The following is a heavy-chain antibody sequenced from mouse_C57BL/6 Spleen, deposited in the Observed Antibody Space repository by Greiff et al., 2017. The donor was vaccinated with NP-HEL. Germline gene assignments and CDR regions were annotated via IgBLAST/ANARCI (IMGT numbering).Heavy chain of an antibody. J-gene: IGHJ2*01. CDR3: ARNGLGGGSFDY. D-gene: IGHD4-1*01. CDR2: ISSGGSYT. Sequence: EVQRVESGGDLVKPGGSLKLSCAASGFTFSSYGMSWFRQTPDKRLEWVATISSGGSYTYYLDSVKGRFTISRDNAKNTLYLQMSSLKSEDTAMYYCARNGLGGGSFDYWGQGTTLTVSS. V-gene: IGHV5-6*01. CDR1: GFTFSSYG.